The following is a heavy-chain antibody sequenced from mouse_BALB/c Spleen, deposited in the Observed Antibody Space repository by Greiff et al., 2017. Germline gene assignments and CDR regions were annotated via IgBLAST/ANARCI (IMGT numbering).Heavy chain of an antibody. CDR1: EYEFPSHD. Sequence: EVKLVESGGGLVQPGESLKLSCESNEYEFPSHDMSWVRKTPEKRLELVAAINSDGGSTYYPDTMERRFIISRDNTKKTLYLQMSSLRSEDTALYHCARQDRYGAWFAYWGQGTLVTVSA. V-gene: IGHV5-2*03. J-gene: IGHJ3*01. D-gene: IGHD2-14*01. CDR2: INSDGGST. CDR3: ARQDRYGAWFAY.